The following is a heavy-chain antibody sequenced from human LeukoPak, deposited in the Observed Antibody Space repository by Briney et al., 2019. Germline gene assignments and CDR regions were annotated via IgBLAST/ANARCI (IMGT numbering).Heavy chain of an antibody. CDR3: ARYIPCCGGNCNDGFDI. CDR1: GFTFSNYA. D-gene: IGHD2-21*01. Sequence: GGSLRLSCAASGFTFSNYAMSWVRQAPGKGLEWVSTINDRGIATCYADSVKGRFTISRDNSKNTLYLQLNTLRAEDTAVYYCARYIPCCGGNCNDGFDIWGQGTMVTVSS. J-gene: IGHJ3*02. V-gene: IGHV3-23*01. CDR2: INDRGIAT.